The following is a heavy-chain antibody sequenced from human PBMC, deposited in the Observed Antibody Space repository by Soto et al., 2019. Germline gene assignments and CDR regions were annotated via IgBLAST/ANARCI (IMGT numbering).Heavy chain of an antibody. CDR2: TCCRSMWFD. D-gene: IGHD2-21*01. Sequence: TRIISGERVSTNRVTSEWIMQSPSRGLGWLGRTCCRSMWFDDYAVSGKSRITINPDTSKNQFSLQRNSVTPDYTAVYDCARDNSVVFDYRGQGALVTVSS. CDR3: ARDNSVVFDY. CDR1: GERVSTNRVT. V-gene: IGHV6-1*01. J-gene: IGHJ4*02.